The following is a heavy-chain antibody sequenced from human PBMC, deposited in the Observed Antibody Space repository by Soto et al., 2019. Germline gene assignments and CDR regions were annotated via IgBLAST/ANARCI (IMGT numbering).Heavy chain of an antibody. CDR2: IRSKAYGGTT. V-gene: IGHV3-49*03. CDR3: TTSSSPDNWPFDY. J-gene: IGHJ4*02. CDR1: GFTFGDYA. Sequence: GGSLRLSCTASGFTFGDYAMSWFRQASGKGLEWVGFIRSKAYGGTTEYAASVKGRFTISRDDSKSIAYLQMNSLKTEDTAVYYCTTSSSPDNWPFDYWGQGTLVTVSS. D-gene: IGHD6-6*01.